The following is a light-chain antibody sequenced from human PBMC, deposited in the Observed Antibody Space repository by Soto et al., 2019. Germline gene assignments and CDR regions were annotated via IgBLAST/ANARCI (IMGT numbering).Light chain of an antibody. J-gene: IGKJ5*01. Sequence: EILMTQSPATLSVSPGERATLSCRATQTVNNKVVWYQHKPGQAPRLLIYGASTRATGIPARFSGSGSGTEFTLSISSLQSEYFAVYYCQQYNSWPPITFGQGTRLEIK. V-gene: IGKV3-15*01. CDR1: QTVNNK. CDR2: GAS. CDR3: QQYNSWPPIT.